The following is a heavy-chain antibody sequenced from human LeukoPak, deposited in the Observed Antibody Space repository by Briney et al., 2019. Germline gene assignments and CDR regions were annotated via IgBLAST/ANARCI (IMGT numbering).Heavy chain of an antibody. V-gene: IGHV1-2*02. J-gene: IGHJ4*02. CDR3: SRDRRYGSRQGGFDY. CDR1: GYTFTGYY. Sequence: ASVKVSCKASGYTFTGYYMHWVRQAPGQGLEWMGWINPNSGGTNYAQKFQGRVTMTRDTSISTAYMELSRLSSDDTAVYYCSRDRRYGSRQGGFDYWGQGTLVTVSS. D-gene: IGHD6-13*01. CDR2: INPNSGGT.